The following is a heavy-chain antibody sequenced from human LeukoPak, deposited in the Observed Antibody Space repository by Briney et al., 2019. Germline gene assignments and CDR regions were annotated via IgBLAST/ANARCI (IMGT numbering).Heavy chain of an antibody. CDR2: ISDDGRSK. V-gene: IGHV3-30*18. CDR1: GFSFISYG. D-gene: IGHD4-17*01. Sequence: GGSLRLSCGASGFSFISYGMHWDRQAPGKGLEWVGVISDDGRSKDYADSVKGRFTISRDNSKDTLYLQMNSLRAEDTAVYYCAKRPSDYGDYVSYFDHWGQGTLATVSS. CDR3: AKRPSDYGDYVSYFDH. J-gene: IGHJ4*02.